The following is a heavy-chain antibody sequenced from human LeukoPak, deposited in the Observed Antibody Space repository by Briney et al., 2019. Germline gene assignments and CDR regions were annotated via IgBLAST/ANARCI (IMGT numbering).Heavy chain of an antibody. CDR1: GGSFSGYY. CDR2: INHSGST. V-gene: IGHV4-34*01. Sequence: PSETLSLTCAVYGGSFSGYYWSWIRQPPGKGLEWIGEINHSGSTNYNPSLKSRVTISVDTSKNQFSLKLSSVTAADTAVYYCARRAAFREWGSGWQVYYYYYMDVWGKGTTVTISS. D-gene: IGHD6-19*01. CDR3: ARRAAFREWGSGWQVYYYYYMDV. J-gene: IGHJ6*03.